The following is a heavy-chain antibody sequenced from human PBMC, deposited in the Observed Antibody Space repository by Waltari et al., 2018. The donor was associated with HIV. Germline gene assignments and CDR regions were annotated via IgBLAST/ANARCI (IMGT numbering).Heavy chain of an antibody. V-gene: IGHV3-9*01. Sequence: DVQLVESGGDLVQPGRSLRLSCAGSGFIFDDSAMHWVRQAPGRGLEWVAGLSWNGGTMDYADSLKGRFTVSRENANNSLYLQMNNLRPDDTALYFCARLSTILHTFDKWGRGTMVTVSS. CDR2: LSWNGGTM. CDR3: ARLSTILHTFDK. D-gene: IGHD3-3*02. CDR1: GFIFDDSA. J-gene: IGHJ3*02.